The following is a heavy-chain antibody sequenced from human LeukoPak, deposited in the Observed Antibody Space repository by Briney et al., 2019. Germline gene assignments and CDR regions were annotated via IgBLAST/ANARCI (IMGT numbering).Heavy chain of an antibody. J-gene: IGHJ4*02. Sequence: PARSLRLSCAASGFTFDDYAMQWVRQAPGKGLEWVSGISWNSGSIGYADSVKGRFTISRDNAKNSLYLQMNSLRAEDMALYYCAKDMSYDSSGPSFDYWGQGTLVTVSS. CDR2: ISWNSGSI. CDR3: AKDMSYDSSGPSFDY. D-gene: IGHD3-22*01. V-gene: IGHV3-9*03. CDR1: GFTFDDYA.